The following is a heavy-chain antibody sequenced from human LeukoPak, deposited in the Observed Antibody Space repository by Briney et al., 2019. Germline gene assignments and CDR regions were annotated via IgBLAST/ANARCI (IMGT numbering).Heavy chain of an antibody. CDR2: IIPIFGTA. CDR1: GGTFSSYA. D-gene: IGHD2-2*01. Sequence: AASVKVSCKASGGTFSSYAISWVRQAPGQGLEWMGVIIPIFGTANYAQKFQGRVTITTDESASTAYMELSSLRSEDTAVYYCARAVVPAAMGFYWFDPWGQGTLVTVSS. CDR3: ARAVVPAAMGFYWFDP. J-gene: IGHJ5*02. V-gene: IGHV1-69*05.